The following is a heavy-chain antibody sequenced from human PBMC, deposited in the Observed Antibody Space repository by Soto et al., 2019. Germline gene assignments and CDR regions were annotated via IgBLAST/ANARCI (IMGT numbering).Heavy chain of an antibody. J-gene: IGHJ4*02. Sequence: EVQLVESGGGLVQPGRSLRLSCAASGFTFDDYAMHWVRQAPGKGLEWVSGISWNRGSIGYADSVKGRFTISRDNAKNSLYLQMNSLRAEDTALYYCAKDENYDFWSGYYLGFDYWGQGTLVTVSS. V-gene: IGHV3-9*01. CDR1: GFTFDDYA. CDR3: AKDENYDFWSGYYLGFDY. D-gene: IGHD3-3*01. CDR2: ISWNRGSI.